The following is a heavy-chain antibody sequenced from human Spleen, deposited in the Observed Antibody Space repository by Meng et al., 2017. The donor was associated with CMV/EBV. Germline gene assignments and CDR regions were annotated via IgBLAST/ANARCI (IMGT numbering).Heavy chain of an antibody. CDR1: GYTFTAHY. D-gene: IGHD2-2*01. J-gene: IGHJ3*02. CDR3: ASEVGGGVVVPAAISPDAFDI. V-gene: IGHV1-69*10. Sequence: SVKVSCKASGYTFTAHYFHWVRQAPGQGLEWMGGIIPILGIANYAQKFQGRVTITADKSTSTAYMELSSLRSEDTAVYYCASEVGGGVVVPAAISPDAFDIWGQGTMVTVSS. CDR2: IIPILGIA.